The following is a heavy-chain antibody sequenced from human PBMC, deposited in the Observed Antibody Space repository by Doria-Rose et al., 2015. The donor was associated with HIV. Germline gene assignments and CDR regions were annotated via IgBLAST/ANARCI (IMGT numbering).Heavy chain of an antibody. CDR3: ARDWRYSSSPKGIDY. V-gene: IGHV1-46*01. CDR1: GYTFTSYY. CDR2: INPSGGST. Sequence: QLQESGAEVKKSGASVKVSCKASGYTFTSYYIHWVRQAPGQGLEWMGIINPSGGSTNYAHKFQGRVTMTRDTSTSTVYMELSSLRSEDTAVYYCARDWRYSSSPKGIDYWGQGTLVTVSS. D-gene: IGHD6-13*01. J-gene: IGHJ4*02.